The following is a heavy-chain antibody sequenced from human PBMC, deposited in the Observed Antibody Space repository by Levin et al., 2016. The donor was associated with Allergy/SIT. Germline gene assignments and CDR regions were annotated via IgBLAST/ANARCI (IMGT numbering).Heavy chain of an antibody. V-gene: IGHV4-39*01. CDR2: IYYSGST. J-gene: IGHJ5*02. Sequence: SETLSLTCTVSGGSISSSSYYWGWIRQPPGKGLEWIGSIYYSGSTYYNPSLKSRVTISVDTSKNQFSLKLSSVTAADTAVYYCARLIGDWFDPWGQGTLVTVSS. CDR1: GGSISSSSYY. D-gene: IGHD3-16*01. CDR3: ARLIGDWFDP.